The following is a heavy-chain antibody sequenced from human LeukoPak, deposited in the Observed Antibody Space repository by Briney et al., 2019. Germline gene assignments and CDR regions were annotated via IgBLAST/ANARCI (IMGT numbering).Heavy chain of an antibody. Sequence: GGSLRLSCAASGFTFSSYAMHWVRQAPGKGLEYVSAISSSGGSTYYANSVKGRFTISRDNSKNTLYLQMGSLRAEDMAVYYCARGPITMIVVVIKVLFDYWGQGTLVTVSS. CDR1: GFTFSSYA. V-gene: IGHV3-64*01. D-gene: IGHD3-22*01. CDR3: ARGPITMIVVVIKVLFDY. J-gene: IGHJ4*02. CDR2: ISSSGGST.